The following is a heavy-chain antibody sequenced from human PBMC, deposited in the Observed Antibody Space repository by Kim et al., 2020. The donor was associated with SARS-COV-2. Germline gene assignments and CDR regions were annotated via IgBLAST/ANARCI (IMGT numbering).Heavy chain of an antibody. CDR3: ARRYGDYGMANWFDP. CDR1: GYTFTSYD. J-gene: IGHJ5*02. V-gene: IGHV1-8*01. CDR2: MNPNSGNT. D-gene: IGHD4-17*01. Sequence: ASVKVSCKASGYTFTSYDINWVRQATGQGLEWMGWMNPNSGNTGYAQKFQGRVTMTRNTSISTAYMELSSLRSEDTAVYYCARRYGDYGMANWFDPWGQGTLVTVSS.